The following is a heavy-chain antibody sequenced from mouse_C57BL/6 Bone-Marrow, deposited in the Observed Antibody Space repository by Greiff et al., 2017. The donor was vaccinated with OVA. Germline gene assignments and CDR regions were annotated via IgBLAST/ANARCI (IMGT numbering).Heavy chain of an antibody. CDR3: ARSGWGY. V-gene: IGHV1-19*01. CDR1: GYTFTDYY. Sequence: EVMLVESGPVLVKPGASVKMSCKASGYTFTDYYMNWVKQSHGKSLEWIGVINPYNGGTSYNQKFKGKATLTVDKSSSTAYMELNSLTSEDSAVYYCARSGWGYWGQGTSVTVSS. J-gene: IGHJ4*01. CDR2: INPYNGGT. D-gene: IGHD2-3*01.